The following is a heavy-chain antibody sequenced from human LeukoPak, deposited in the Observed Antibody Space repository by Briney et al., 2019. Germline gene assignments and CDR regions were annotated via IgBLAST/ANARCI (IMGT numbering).Heavy chain of an antibody. CDR2: IYYSGST. V-gene: IGHV4-59*01. J-gene: IGHJ6*02. D-gene: IGHD3-3*01. Sequence: PSETLSLTCTVAGASITGYYWSWIRQPPGKGLEWIGYIYYSGSTNYNPSLKSRVTISVDTSKNQFSLKLSSVTAADTAVYYCARGDYITIFGVPNYGMDVWGQGTTVTVSS. CDR3: ARGDYITIFGVPNYGMDV. CDR1: GASITGYY.